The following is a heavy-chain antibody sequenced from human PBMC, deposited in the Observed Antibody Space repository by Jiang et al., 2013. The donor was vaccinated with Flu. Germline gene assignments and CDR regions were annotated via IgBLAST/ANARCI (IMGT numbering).Heavy chain of an antibody. CDR2: IYPGDSDT. CDR1: GYSFTSYW. V-gene: IGHV5-51*01. D-gene: IGHD6-13*01. Sequence: GESLKISCKGSGYSFTSYWIGWVRQMPGKGLEWMGIIYPGDSDTRYSPSFQGQVTISADKSISTAYLQWSSLKASDTAMYYCARSPARSWYRGCFDYWGQGTLVTVSS. J-gene: IGHJ4*02. CDR3: ARSPARSWYRGCFDY.